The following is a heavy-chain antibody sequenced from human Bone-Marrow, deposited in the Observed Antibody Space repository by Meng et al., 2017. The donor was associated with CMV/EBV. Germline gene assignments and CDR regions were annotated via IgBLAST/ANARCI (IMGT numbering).Heavy chain of an antibody. V-gene: IGHV3-7*01. CDR2: IKQDGSEK. D-gene: IGHD3-3*01. Sequence: GESLKISCAASGFTFSSYWMSWVRQAPGKGLEWVANIKQDGSEKYYVDPVKGRFTISRDNAKNSLYLQMNSLRAEDTAGYYCARAPRSGYYFDYWGQGTLVTVSS. J-gene: IGHJ4*02. CDR3: ARAPRSGYYFDY. CDR1: GFTFSSYW.